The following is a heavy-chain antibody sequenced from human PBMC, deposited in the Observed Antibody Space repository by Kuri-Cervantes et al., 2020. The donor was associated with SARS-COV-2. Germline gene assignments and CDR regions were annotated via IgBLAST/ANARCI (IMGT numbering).Heavy chain of an antibody. V-gene: IGHV2-70*11. CDR1: GFSLSTSGMS. CDR2: IDWDDDK. CDR3: ARIIDYYGSGSYMDV. J-gene: IGHJ6*03. D-gene: IGHD3-10*01. Sequence: SGPTLVKPTQTLTLTCTFSGFSLSTSGMSVSWIRQPPGKALEWLARIDWDDDKYYSTSLKTRLTISKDTSKNQVVLTMTNMDPVDTATYYCARIIDYYGSGSYMDVWGKGTTVTVSS.